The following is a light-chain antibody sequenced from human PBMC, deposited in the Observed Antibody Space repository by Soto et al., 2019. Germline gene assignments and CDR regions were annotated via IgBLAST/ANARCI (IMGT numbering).Light chain of an antibody. CDR2: KAS. CDR3: QQLESYPST. Sequence: DIQMYQSPSTLSASEGDRVTITCRASQSISSWLAWYQQKPGKAPKLLIYKASSLESGVPSRFSGSGSGTDFTLTIISLQPEDFATYYCQQLESYPSTFGGGTKV. J-gene: IGKJ4*01. V-gene: IGKV1-5*03. CDR1: QSISSW.